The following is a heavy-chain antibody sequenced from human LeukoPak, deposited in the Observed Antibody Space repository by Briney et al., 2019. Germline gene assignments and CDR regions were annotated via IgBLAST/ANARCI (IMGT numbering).Heavy chain of an antibody. J-gene: IGHJ6*02. CDR1: GGSISSYY. V-gene: IGHV4-4*07. CDR3: ARVGDYSKYYYYYGMDV. CDR2: IYTSGST. D-gene: IGHD4-17*01. Sequence: PSETLSLTCTGSGGSISSYYWSWIRQPAGKGLEWVGRIYTSGSTNYNPSLKSRVTMSVDTSKNQFSLKLSSVTAADTAVYYCARVGDYSKYYYYYGMDVWGQGTTVTVSS.